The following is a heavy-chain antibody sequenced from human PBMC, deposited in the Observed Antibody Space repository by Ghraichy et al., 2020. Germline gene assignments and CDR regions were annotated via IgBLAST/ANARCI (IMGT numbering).Heavy chain of an antibody. V-gene: IGHV3-11*01. CDR1: GFTFSDYY. Sequence: LSLTCAASGFTFSDYYMSWIRQAPGKGLEWVSYISSSGSTIYYADSVKGRFTISRDNAKNSLYLQMNSLRAEDTAVYYCARGFGVGAAFDYWGQGTLVTVSS. CDR3: ARGFGVGAAFDY. D-gene: IGHD2-15*01. J-gene: IGHJ4*02. CDR2: ISSSGSTI.